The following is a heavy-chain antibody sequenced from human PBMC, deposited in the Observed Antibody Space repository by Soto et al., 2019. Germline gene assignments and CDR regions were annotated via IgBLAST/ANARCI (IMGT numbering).Heavy chain of an antibody. Sequence: SETLSLTCAVSGGSISSGGYSWSWIRQPPGKGLEWIGYIYHSGSTYYNPSLKSRVTISVDRSKNQFSLKLSSVTAADTAVYYCTRSKEGSYRYIGYYFDYWGQGTLVTVSS. CDR1: GGSISSGGYS. CDR2: IYHSGST. CDR3: TRSKEGSYRYIGYYFDY. J-gene: IGHJ4*02. D-gene: IGHD3-16*02. V-gene: IGHV4-30-2*01.